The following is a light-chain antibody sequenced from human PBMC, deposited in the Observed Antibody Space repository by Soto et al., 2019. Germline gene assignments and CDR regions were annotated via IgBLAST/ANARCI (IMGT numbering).Light chain of an antibody. Sequence: EIVLTQSPGTLSLSPGERATLSCRASQSVSSSYLAWYQQKPGQAPRLLSYGASSRATGIPDRFSGSGSGTDFTLTISRLEPEDCAVYYCQQYGTSLLTFGGGTKVEIK. CDR2: GAS. J-gene: IGKJ4*01. V-gene: IGKV3-20*01. CDR1: QSVSSSY. CDR3: QQYGTSLLT.